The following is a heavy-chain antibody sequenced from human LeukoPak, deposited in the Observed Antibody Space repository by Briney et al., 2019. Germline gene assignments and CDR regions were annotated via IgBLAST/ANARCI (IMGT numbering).Heavy chain of an antibody. Sequence: ASVKVSCKASGYTFTGYYMHWVRQAPGQGLEWMGWINPNSSGTNYAQKFQGRVTMTRDTSISTAYMELSRLRSDDTAVYYCARDRAHIPTTAKYYYYYYMDVWGKGTTVTVSS. V-gene: IGHV1-2*02. D-gene: IGHD4-17*01. CDR3: ARDRAHIPTTAKYYYYYYMDV. CDR2: INPNSSGT. J-gene: IGHJ6*03. CDR1: GYTFTGYY.